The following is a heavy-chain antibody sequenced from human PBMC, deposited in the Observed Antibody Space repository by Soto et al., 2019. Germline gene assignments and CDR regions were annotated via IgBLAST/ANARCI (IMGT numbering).Heavy chain of an antibody. CDR1: GGTFSSYA. Sequence: QVQLVQSGAEVKKPGSSVKVSCKASGGTFSSYAISWVRQAPGQGLEWMGGIIPIFGTANYAQKFQGRVTITADESTSTAYMELSSLSSEDTAVYSCARPRIAAAGYYYYYGMDVWGQGTTVTVSS. CDR3: ARPRIAAAGYYYYYGMDV. CDR2: IIPIFGTA. V-gene: IGHV1-69*01. J-gene: IGHJ6*02. D-gene: IGHD6-13*01.